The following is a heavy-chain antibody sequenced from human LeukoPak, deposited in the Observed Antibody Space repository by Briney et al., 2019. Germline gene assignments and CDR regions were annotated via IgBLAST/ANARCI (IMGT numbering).Heavy chain of an antibody. D-gene: IGHD6-13*01. V-gene: IGHV3-23*01. CDR2: ISGSGGST. CDR1: GFTFSSYA. Sequence: GGSLRLSCAASGFTFSSYAMSWVRQAPGKGLEWASAISGSGGSTYYADSVKGRFTISRDNSKNTLYLQMNSLRAEDTAVYYCAKDAPLRRGSSSWYADYWGQGTLVTVSS. J-gene: IGHJ4*02. CDR3: AKDAPLRRGSSSWYADY.